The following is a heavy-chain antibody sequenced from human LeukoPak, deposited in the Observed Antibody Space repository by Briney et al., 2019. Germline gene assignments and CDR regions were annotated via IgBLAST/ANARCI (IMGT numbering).Heavy chain of an antibody. CDR3: ANAYYYDSSGYYLDY. J-gene: IGHJ4*02. Sequence: GGSLRLSCAASGFTFSSYAMSWVRQAPGKGLEWVSAISGSGGSTYYADSVKGRFTISRDNAKNSLYLQMNSLRAEDTALYYCANAYYYDSSGYYLDYWGQGTLVTVSS. D-gene: IGHD3-22*01. V-gene: IGHV3-23*01. CDR2: ISGSGGST. CDR1: GFTFSSYA.